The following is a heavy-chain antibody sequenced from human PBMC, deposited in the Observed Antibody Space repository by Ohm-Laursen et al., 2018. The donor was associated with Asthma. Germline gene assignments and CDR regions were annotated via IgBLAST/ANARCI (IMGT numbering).Heavy chain of an antibody. J-gene: IGHJ4*02. CDR3: ARGQRLYAY. D-gene: IGHD3-16*01. Sequence: TLSLTCTVSGGSISSGGSYWTWIRQHPGKGLEWIGYIFYSGSTYYNPSLRSRVSISVDTSTMQFSLKLTSVTAADTAVYYCARGQRLYAYWGQGTLVTVSS. CDR1: GGSISSGGSY. V-gene: IGHV4-31*03. CDR2: IFYSGST.